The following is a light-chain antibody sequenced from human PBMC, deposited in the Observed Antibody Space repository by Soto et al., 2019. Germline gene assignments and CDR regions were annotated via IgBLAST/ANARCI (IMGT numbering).Light chain of an antibody. J-gene: IGKJ1*01. CDR1: QSFSSNY. CDR3: HQYASSSRT. Sequence: EIVLTQSPGTLSLSPGERATLSCRASQSFSSNYLAWYQQKPGQAPRLLIYGASSRATGIPDRFSGSGSGTDFTLTISRLEPEDFAVYYCHQYASSSRTFGQGTKVDIK. CDR2: GAS. V-gene: IGKV3-20*01.